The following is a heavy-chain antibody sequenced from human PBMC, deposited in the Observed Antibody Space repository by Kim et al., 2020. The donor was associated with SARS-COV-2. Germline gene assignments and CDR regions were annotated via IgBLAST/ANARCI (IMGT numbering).Heavy chain of an antibody. V-gene: IGHV4-59*01. D-gene: IGHD6-19*01. J-gene: IGHJ3*02. Sequence: PSLKSPVTISVDTSKNQFSRKLSSVTAADTAVYYCARWGWSGWYRGAFDIWGQGTMVTVSS. CDR3: ARWGWSGWYRGAFDI.